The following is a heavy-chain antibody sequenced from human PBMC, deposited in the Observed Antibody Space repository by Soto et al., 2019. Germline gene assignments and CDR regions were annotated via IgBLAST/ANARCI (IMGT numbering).Heavy chain of an antibody. CDR3: ASALYSSSPERRDY. CDR2: ISSSGSTI. J-gene: IGHJ4*02. CDR1: GFTFSSYE. Sequence: PGGSLRLSCAASGFTFSSYEMNWVRQAPGKGLEWVSYISSSGSTIYYADSVKGRFTISRDNAKNSLYLQMNSLRAEDTAVYYCASALYSSSPERRDYWGQGTLVTVSS. V-gene: IGHV3-48*03. D-gene: IGHD6-6*01.